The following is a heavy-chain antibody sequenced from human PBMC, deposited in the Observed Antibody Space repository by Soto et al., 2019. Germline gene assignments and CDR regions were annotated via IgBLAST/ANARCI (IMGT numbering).Heavy chain of an antibody. Sequence: QVQLVQSGAEVKKPGASVKVSCKASGYTFTSYPMTWVRQAPGQGLEWMGWINTDNDNIIYAQKFQGRVTMTTDTSTSTSYLDWGSLRADDTAVYYCGRESSGSGWSFDFWGQGSLVTVSS. CDR1: GYTFTSYP. V-gene: IGHV1-18*04. CDR2: INTDNDNI. D-gene: IGHD6-19*01. J-gene: IGHJ4*02. CDR3: GRESSGSGWSFDF.